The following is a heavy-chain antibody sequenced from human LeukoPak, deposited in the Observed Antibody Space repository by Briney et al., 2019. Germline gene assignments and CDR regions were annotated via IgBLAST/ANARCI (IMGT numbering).Heavy chain of an antibody. J-gene: IGHJ6*02. CDR1: GFTFSSYS. CDR2: ISSSSSYI. D-gene: IGHD3-22*01. V-gene: IGHV3-21*01. Sequence: GGSLRLSCAASGFTFSSYSMNWVRQAPGKGLEWVSSISSSSSYIYYADSVKGRFTISRDNAKNTLYLQMNSLSAEDTAVYYCARDTYYYNSSAFYHYYYGMDVWGQGTTVAVSS. CDR3: ARDTYYYNSSAFYHYYYGMDV.